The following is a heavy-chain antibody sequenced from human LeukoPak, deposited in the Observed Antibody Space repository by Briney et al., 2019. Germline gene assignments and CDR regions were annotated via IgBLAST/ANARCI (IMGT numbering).Heavy chain of an antibody. CDR1: GGSFSGYY. V-gene: IGHV4-34*01. J-gene: IGHJ4*02. CDR2: INHSGST. Sequence: SETLSLTCAVYGGSFSGYYWSWIRRPPGKGLEWIGEINHSGSTNYNPSLKSRVTISVDTSKNQFSLKLSSVTAADTAVYYCARRGRPFDYWGQGTLVTVSS. D-gene: IGHD6-6*01. CDR3: ARRGRPFDY.